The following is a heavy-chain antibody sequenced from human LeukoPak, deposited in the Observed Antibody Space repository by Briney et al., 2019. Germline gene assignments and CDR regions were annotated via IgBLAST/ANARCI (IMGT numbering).Heavy chain of an antibody. J-gene: IGHJ4*02. Sequence: ASVKVSCKASGYTFTGYCMHWVRQAPGQGLEWMGRINPNSGGTNYAQKFQGRVTMTRATSISTAYMELSRLRSDDTAVYYCARGTRRYCSGGSCYRYWGQGTLVTVSS. CDR2: INPNSGGT. D-gene: IGHD2-15*01. V-gene: IGHV1-2*06. CDR3: ARGTRRYCSGGSCYRY. CDR1: GYTFTGYC.